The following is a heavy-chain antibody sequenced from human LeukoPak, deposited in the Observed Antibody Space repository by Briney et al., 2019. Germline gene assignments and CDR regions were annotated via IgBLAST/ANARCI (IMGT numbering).Heavy chain of an antibody. Sequence: PGGSLRLSCVVSGFTFSSYSMKWVRQAPGKGLDWLSYISSGSSTIYYADSVKGRFTISRDNTKKTLYLEMNSLRAEDTAVYYCARERDAFDIWGQGTMVTVSS. CDR2: ISSGSSTI. CDR1: GFTFSSYS. J-gene: IGHJ3*02. V-gene: IGHV3-48*04. CDR3: ARERDAFDI.